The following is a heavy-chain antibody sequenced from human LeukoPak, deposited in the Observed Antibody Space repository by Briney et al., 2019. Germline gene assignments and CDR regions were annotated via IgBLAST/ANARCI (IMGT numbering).Heavy chain of an antibody. V-gene: IGHV3-33*01. Sequence: GRSLRLSCAASGFTFSSYGMHWVRQAPGKGLEWVAVIWYDGSNKYYADSVKGRFTISRDNSKNTLYLQMNSLRAEDTAVYYCAVDYGDLGNFDYWGQGTLVTVSS. CDR3: AVDYGDLGNFDY. J-gene: IGHJ4*02. D-gene: IGHD4-17*01. CDR2: IWYDGSNK. CDR1: GFTFSSYG.